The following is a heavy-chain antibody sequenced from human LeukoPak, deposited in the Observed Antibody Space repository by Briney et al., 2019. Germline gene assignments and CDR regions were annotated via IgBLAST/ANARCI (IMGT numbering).Heavy chain of an antibody. CDR2: IYADGYT. V-gene: IGHV3-53*04. J-gene: IGHJ3*01. CDR1: GASVSNDY. CDR3: ARDRRGEKDFDV. Sequence: GGSLRLSCAASGASVSNDYMSWVRQAPGKGLEWVSAIYADGYTRDAAPVKGRFSISRHNSKNTVYLQMDNLRPEDTAVYYCARDRRGEKDFDVWGPGTMVTVSS.